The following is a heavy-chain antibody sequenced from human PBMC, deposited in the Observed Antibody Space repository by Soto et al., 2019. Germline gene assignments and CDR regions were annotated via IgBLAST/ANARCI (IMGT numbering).Heavy chain of an antibody. D-gene: IGHD2-2*01. J-gene: IGHJ6*02. CDR3: ARVQYCSSTSCPGGRNYYYYYGMDV. CDR2: ISSSGRTI. CDR1: GFTFSSYE. Sequence: EVQLVESGGGLVQPGGSLRLSCAASGFTFSSYEMNWVRQAPGKGLEWVSYISSSGRTIYYADSVKGRFTISRDNAKNSLYLQMNSLRAEDTAVYYCARVQYCSSTSCPGGRNYYYYYGMDVWGQGTTVTVCS. V-gene: IGHV3-48*03.